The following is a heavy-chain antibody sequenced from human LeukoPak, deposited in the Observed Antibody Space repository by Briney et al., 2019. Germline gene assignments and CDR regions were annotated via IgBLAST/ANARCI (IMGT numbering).Heavy chain of an antibody. V-gene: IGHV3-30*18. Sequence: PGGSLRLSCAASGFTFSSYGIHWVRQAPGKGLEWVAVISYDGSNKYYADSVKGRFNISRDNSKNTLYLQMNSLRTEDTAVYYCAKDLRQWLVLGNYFDYWGQGTLVTVSS. J-gene: IGHJ4*02. CDR2: ISYDGSNK. CDR3: AKDLRQWLVLGNYFDY. CDR1: GFTFSSYG. D-gene: IGHD6-19*01.